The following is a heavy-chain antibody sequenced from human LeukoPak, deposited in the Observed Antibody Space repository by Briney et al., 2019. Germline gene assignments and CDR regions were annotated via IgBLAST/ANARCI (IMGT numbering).Heavy chain of an antibody. CDR1: GGTFSSYA. J-gene: IGHJ4*02. CDR2: IIPIFGTA. CDR3: AIAYCGGDCLPFDY. D-gene: IGHD2-21*02. Sequence: ASVKVSCTASGGTFSSYAISWVRQAAGQGLEWMGGIIPIFGTANYAQKFQGRVTITADESTSTAYMELSSLRSGDTAVYYCAIAYCGGDCLPFDYWGQGTLVTVSS. V-gene: IGHV1-69*01.